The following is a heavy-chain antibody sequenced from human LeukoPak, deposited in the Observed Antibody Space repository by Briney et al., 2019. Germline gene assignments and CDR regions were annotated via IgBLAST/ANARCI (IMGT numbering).Heavy chain of an antibody. D-gene: IGHD3-3*02. CDR2: IYYSGST. J-gene: IGHJ4*02. CDR3: ARGGIRQTFDN. Sequence: PSETLSLTCTVSGGSISTYYWNWIRQPPGKGLGWIGYIYYSGSTNYNPSLKSRVTISVDTSKNQFSLNLTSVTAADTAVYYCARGGIRQTFDNWGQGTLVTVSS. V-gene: IGHV4-59*01. CDR1: GGSISTYY.